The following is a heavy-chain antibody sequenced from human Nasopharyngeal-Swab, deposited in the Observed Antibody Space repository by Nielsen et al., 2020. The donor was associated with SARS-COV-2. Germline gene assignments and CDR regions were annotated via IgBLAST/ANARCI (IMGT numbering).Heavy chain of an antibody. CDR3: ARGGSSGSSVIDY. D-gene: IGHD1-26*01. Sequence: ETLSLTCAASGFTFDDYGMSWVRQTTGKGLEWVAGIEWNGDSSGYADSVKGRFTISRDNAKNSLYLEMNSLRTEDTALYYCARGGSSGSSVIDYWGQGTLVTVSS. V-gene: IGHV3-20*04. CDR1: GFTFDDYG. J-gene: IGHJ4*02. CDR2: IEWNGDSS.